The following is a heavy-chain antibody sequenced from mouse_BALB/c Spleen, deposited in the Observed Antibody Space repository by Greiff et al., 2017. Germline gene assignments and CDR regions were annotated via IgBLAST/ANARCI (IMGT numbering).Heavy chain of an antibody. V-gene: IGHV2-9-2*01. D-gene: IGHD1-1*01. CDR2: IWTGGGT. J-gene: IGHJ3*01. CDR3: VRDLDGSRGFAY. Sequence: QVQLKESGPGLVAPSQSLSITCTVSGFSLTSYDISWIRQPPGKGLEWLGVIWTGGGTNYNSAFMSRLSISKDNSKSQVFLKMNSLQTDDTAIYYCVRDLDGSRGFAYWGQGTLVTVSA. CDR1: GFSLTSYD.